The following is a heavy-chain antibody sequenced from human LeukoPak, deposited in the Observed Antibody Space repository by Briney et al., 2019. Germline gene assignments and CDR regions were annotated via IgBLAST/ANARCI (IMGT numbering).Heavy chain of an antibody. V-gene: IGHV1-2*02. CDR2: INPNSGGT. CDR3: AREYSGYDYGVDY. D-gene: IGHD5-12*01. CDR1: GYTFTGYY. J-gene: IGHJ4*02. Sequence: ASVKVSCKASGYTFTGYYMHWVRQAPGQGLEWMGWINPNSGGTSYAQKFQGRVTMTRDTSISTTYMELSRLRSDDTAVYYCAREYSGYDYGVDYWGQGTLVTVSS.